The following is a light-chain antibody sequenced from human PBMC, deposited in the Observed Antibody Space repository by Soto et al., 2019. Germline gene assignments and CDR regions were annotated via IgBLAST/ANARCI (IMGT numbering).Light chain of an antibody. J-gene: IGKJ4*01. Sequence: DIVMTQSPDSLAVSLGERATINCKSSQSVLYTSNNKNHLAWYQQKPGQPPKLLIYWSSTRESGVPDRFSGSGSGTDFTLTISSLQAEDVAVYSCQQYYSTPLTFGGGTKVEIK. V-gene: IGKV4-1*01. CDR3: QQYYSTPLT. CDR1: QSVLYTSNNKNH. CDR2: WSS.